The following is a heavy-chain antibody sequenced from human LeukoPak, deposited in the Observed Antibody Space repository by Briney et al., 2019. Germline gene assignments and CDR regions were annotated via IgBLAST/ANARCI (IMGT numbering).Heavy chain of an antibody. D-gene: IGHD1-14*01. CDR3: ATETNGRHYDY. CDR2: IGPTGSDR. CDR1: GLTFSTSG. Sequence: GGSLRLSCTASGLTFSTSGFNWVRQAPGKGLEWVASIGPTGSDRYHADSIKGRFTISRDNANNFLYLQMNSLRAEEPAVYYCATETNGRHYDYWGQGTLLTVSS. V-gene: IGHV3-21*06. J-gene: IGHJ4*02.